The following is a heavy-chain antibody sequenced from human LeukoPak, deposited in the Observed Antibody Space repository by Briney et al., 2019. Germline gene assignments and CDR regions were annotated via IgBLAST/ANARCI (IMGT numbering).Heavy chain of an antibody. CDR1: GGSFSGCY. CDR2: INHSGST. J-gene: IGHJ4*02. V-gene: IGHV4-34*01. D-gene: IGHD6-19*01. Sequence: PSETLSLTCAVYGGSFSGCYWSWIRQPPGKGLEWIGEINHSGSTNYNPSLKSRVTISVDTSKNQFSLRLSSVTAADTAVYYCARVRGGWRGPGVYFDYWGQGTLVTVSS. CDR3: ARVRGGWRGPGVYFDY.